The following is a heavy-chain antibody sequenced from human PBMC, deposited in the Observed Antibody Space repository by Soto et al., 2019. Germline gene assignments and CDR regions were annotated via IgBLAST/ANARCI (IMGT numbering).Heavy chain of an antibody. D-gene: IGHD3-3*01. Sequence: QVQLVQSGAEVKKPGSSVKVSCKASGGTFSSYAISRVRQAPGQGLEWMGGIIPIFGTANYAQKFQGRVTITADKSTSTAYMELSSLRSEDTAVYYCARVYYDFWSGYYKGGSYYYYGMDVWGQGTTVTVSS. CDR2: IIPIFGTA. V-gene: IGHV1-69*06. J-gene: IGHJ6*02. CDR1: GGTFSSYA. CDR3: ARVYYDFWSGYYKGGSYYYYGMDV.